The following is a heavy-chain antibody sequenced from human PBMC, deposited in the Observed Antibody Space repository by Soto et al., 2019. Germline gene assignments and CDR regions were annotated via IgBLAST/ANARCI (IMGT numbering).Heavy chain of an antibody. V-gene: IGHV5-51*01. Sequence: GESLKISCKGSGYCFTSYWIGWVRQVPGKGLEWMGIIYTGDSDTRYSPSFQGQVTISADKSISTAYLQWSSLKASDTAIYYCAIRGASQWLKFWGQGTLVTVSS. CDR3: AIRGASQWLKF. CDR1: GYCFTSYW. J-gene: IGHJ4*02. CDR2: IYTGDSDT. D-gene: IGHD6-19*01.